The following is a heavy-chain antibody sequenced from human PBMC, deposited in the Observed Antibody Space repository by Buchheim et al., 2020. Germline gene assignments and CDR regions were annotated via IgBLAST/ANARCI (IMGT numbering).Heavy chain of an antibody. CDR1: GGSISSGSYY. CDR2: IYTSGST. J-gene: IGHJ6*02. Sequence: QVQLQESGPGLVKPSQTLSLTCTVSGGSISSGSYYWSWIRQPAGKGLEWIGRIYTSGSTNYNPSLKSRVTISVDTSKNQFSLKLSSVTAADTAVYYCARLYYDFWRIEVYYYGMDVWGQGTT. D-gene: IGHD3-3*01. V-gene: IGHV4-61*02. CDR3: ARLYYDFWRIEVYYYGMDV.